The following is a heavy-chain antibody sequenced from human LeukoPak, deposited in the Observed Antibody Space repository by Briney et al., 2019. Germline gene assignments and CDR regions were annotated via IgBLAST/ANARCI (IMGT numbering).Heavy chain of an antibody. CDR2: MNPVSGNA. CDR3: ARAPMGTAALY. V-gene: IGHV1-8*01. Sequence: ASVTVSCKASGYTFTNFDINWVRQAPGQGLEWMGWMNPVSGNAGSAQKFQGRVTLTRDTSISTAYMEVSSLRSDDTAFYYCARAPMGTAALYWGQGTLVTVSS. J-gene: IGHJ4*02. CDR1: GYTFTNFD. D-gene: IGHD2-2*01.